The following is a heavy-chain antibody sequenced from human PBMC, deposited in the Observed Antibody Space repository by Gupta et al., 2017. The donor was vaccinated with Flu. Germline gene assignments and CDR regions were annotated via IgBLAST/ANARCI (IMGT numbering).Heavy chain of an antibody. V-gene: IGHV3-23*01. D-gene: IGHD3-22*01. CDR3: FYDSSGYYLDY. J-gene: IGHJ4*02. CDR2: VSGSGAGT. Sequence: MNGVRQAPGKELEWVSSVSGSGAGTYADSVKGRFTISRDNSKNTFYLQMNSLRAEDTAVYYCFYDSSGYYLDYWGQGTLVTVSS.